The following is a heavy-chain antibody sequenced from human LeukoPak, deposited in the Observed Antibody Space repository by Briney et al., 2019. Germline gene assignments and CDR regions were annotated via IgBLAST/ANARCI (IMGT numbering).Heavy chain of an antibody. CDR1: GLTFSTYG. CDR2: ISSDGSGK. J-gene: IGHJ4*02. CDR3: AKDSSAWKYYFDY. D-gene: IGHD6-19*01. Sequence: GRSLRLSCTASGLTFSTYGMHWVRQAPGKGLEWVALISSDGSGKYYADSVTGRFTVSRDNSKNTLYLQMNSLRPEDTAVYYCAKDSSAWKYYFDYWGQGTLVTVSS. V-gene: IGHV3-30*18.